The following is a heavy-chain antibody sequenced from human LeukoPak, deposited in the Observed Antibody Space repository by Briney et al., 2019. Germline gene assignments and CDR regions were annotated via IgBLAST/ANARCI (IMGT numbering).Heavy chain of an antibody. CDR3: ARDPYSGSYGDYYYYYMDV. V-gene: IGHV3-30*03. J-gene: IGHJ6*03. CDR2: ISYDGSNK. CDR1: GFTFSSYG. Sequence: GGSLRLSCAASGFTFSSYGMHWVRHAPGKGLEWVAVISYDGSNKYYADSVKGRFTISRDNSKNTLYLQMNSLRAEDTAVYYCARDPYSGSYGDYYYYYMDVWGKGTTVTISS. D-gene: IGHD1-26*01.